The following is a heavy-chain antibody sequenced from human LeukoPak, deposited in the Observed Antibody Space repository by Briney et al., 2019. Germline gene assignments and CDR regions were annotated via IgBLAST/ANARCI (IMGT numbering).Heavy chain of an antibody. J-gene: IGHJ4*02. CDR3: ARGSVDFDY. D-gene: IGHD5/OR15-5a*01. V-gene: IGHV4-34*01. CDR2: INHSGST. Sequence: NPSETLSLTCAVYGGSFSGYYWSWIRQPPGKGLEWIGEINHSGSTNYNPSLKSRVTISVDTSKNQFSLKLSSVTAADTAVYYCARGSVDFDYWGQGTLVTVSS. CDR1: GGSFSGYY.